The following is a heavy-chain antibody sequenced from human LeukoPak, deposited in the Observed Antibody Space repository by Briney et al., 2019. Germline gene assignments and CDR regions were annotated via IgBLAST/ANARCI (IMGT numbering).Heavy chain of an antibody. D-gene: IGHD6-13*01. CDR1: GGSISSSSYY. V-gene: IGHV4-39*01. CDR3: ARLAAAGKYGNDY. CDR2: IYYSGST. J-gene: IGHJ4*02. Sequence: SETLSLTCTVSGGSISSSSYYWGWIRQPPGKGLEWIGSIYYSGSTYYNPSLKSRVTISVDTSKNQFSLKLSSVTAADTAVYYCARLAAAGKYGNDYWGQGTLVTVSS.